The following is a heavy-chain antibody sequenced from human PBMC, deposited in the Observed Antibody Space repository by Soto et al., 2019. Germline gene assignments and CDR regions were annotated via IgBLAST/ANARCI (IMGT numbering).Heavy chain of an antibody. CDR2: IYPGDSDT. CDR1: GYNFPTYW. CDR3: ARQLTTGGSRLCGSGVCPIVGGMDV. Sequence: GESLKISCKGSGYNFPTYWIGWVRQVPGKGLEWMGNIYPGDSDTTYSPSFQGQVTISADKSTSTAYLQWSSLKASDTAIYYCARQLTTGGSRLCGSGVCPIVGGMDVWGQGTTVTVSS. D-gene: IGHD2-8*02. V-gene: IGHV5-51*01. J-gene: IGHJ6*02.